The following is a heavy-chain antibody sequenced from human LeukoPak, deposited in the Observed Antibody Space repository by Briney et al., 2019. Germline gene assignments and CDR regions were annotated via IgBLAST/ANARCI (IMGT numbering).Heavy chain of an antibody. J-gene: IGHJ4*02. CDR3: ARRSITIFGVVSLEYYFDY. CDR2: IYYSGST. CDR1: GGSISSSSYY. V-gene: IGHV4-39*01. D-gene: IGHD3-3*01. Sequence: SGTLSLTCTVSGGSISSSSYYWGWIRQPPGKGLEWIGSIYYSGSTYYNPSLKSRVTISVDTSKNQFSLKLSSVTAADTAVYYCARRSITIFGVVSLEYYFDYWGQGTLVTVSS.